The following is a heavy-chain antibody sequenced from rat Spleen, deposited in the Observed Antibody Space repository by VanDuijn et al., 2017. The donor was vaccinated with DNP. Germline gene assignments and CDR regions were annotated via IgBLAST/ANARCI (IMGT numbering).Heavy chain of an antibody. D-gene: IGHD1-11*01. CDR2: ISYAGGST. J-gene: IGHJ2*01. CDR3: ARHGRRVFDY. Sequence: EVQLVGSGGGSVQPGRSLTLYCAAAGFTFSDNYMAWVRQAPTKGLELVAYISYAGGSTYHGDSVKGRFTISRDNAESTLYLQMNSLRSEDMATYFCARHGRRVFDYWGQGVMVTGSS. CDR1: GFTFSDNY. V-gene: IGHV5-22*01.